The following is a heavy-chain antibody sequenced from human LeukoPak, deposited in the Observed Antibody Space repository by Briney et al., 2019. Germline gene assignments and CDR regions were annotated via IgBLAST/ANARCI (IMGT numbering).Heavy chain of an antibody. CDR3: ARADGTGGPYDY. D-gene: IGHD3/OR15-3a*01. V-gene: IGHV3-53*01. CDR1: GFTVSSNY. J-gene: IGHJ4*02. Sequence: PGGSLRLSCAVSGFTVSSNYVSWVRQAPGKELEWVSIIYSGGSTHYADSVKGRFTISRDNSENTLFLQMNSLRAEDTAVHYCARADGTGGPYDYWGQGTLVTVSS. CDR2: IYSGGST.